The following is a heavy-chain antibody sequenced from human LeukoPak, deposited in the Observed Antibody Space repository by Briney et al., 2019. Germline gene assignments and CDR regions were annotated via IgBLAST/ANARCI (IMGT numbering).Heavy chain of an antibody. J-gene: IGHJ4*02. CDR1: GFTFSTYI. Sequence: GGSLRLSCAATGFTFSTYIMHWVRQAPGKGLEWVSSISGSSAYINYADSVKGRFTISRDNAKNSPYLQMNSLRVEDTAVYYCARATVIARASLDSWGQGTLVTVSS. CDR2: ISGSSAYI. D-gene: IGHD2/OR15-2a*01. CDR3: ARATVIARASLDS. V-gene: IGHV3-21*01.